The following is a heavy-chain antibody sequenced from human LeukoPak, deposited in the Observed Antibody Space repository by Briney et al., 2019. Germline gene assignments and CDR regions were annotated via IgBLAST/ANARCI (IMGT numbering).Heavy chain of an antibody. D-gene: IGHD2-15*01. CDR1: GFTFSSYS. CDR2: ISSSSSYI. V-gene: IGHV3-21*01. CDR3: ATNAMAATEPLYY. Sequence: GGSLRLSCAASGFTFSSYSMNWVRQAPGKGLEWVSSISSSSSYIYYADSVKGRFTISRDNAKNSLYLQMNSLRAEGTAVYYCATNAMAATEPLYYWGQGTLVTVSS. J-gene: IGHJ4*02.